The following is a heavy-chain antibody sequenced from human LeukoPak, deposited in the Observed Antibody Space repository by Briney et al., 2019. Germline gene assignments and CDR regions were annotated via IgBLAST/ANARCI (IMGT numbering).Heavy chain of an antibody. Sequence: PGGSLRLSCAVSGFTFSSYWMHWVRQAPGKGLVWVSRLNSDGSNTSYADSVEGRFTISRDNAKNTLYLQMNSLRAEDSAVYYCARGITIFGVLRSPWFDPWGQGTLVTVSS. V-gene: IGHV3-74*01. CDR3: ARGITIFGVLRSPWFDP. CDR2: LNSDGSNT. J-gene: IGHJ5*02. D-gene: IGHD3-3*01. CDR1: GFTFSSYW.